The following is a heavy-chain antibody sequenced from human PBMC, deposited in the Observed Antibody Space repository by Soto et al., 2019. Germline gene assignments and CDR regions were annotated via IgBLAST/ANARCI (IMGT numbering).Heavy chain of an antibody. CDR3: AKLITMVRGVRELGAFDI. Sequence: GGSLRLSCAASGFTFSSYAMSWVRQAPGKGLEWVSAISGSGGSTYYADSVKGRFTISRDNSKNTRYLQMNSLRAEDTAVYYCAKLITMVRGVRELGAFDIWGQGTMVTVSS. D-gene: IGHD3-10*01. CDR1: GFTFSSYA. V-gene: IGHV3-23*01. CDR2: ISGSGGST. J-gene: IGHJ3*02.